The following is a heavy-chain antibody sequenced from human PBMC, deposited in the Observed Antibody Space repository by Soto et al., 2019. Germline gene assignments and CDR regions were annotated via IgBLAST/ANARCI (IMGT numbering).Heavy chain of an antibody. CDR1: GGTFSSYT. CDR2: IIPILGIA. Sequence: SVKVSCKASGGTFSSYTISWVRQAPGQGLEWMGRIIPILGIANYAQKFQGRVTITADKSTSTAYMELSSLRSEDTAVYYCARGGEQLSQNCYDYWGQGTLVTVSS. J-gene: IGHJ4*02. V-gene: IGHV1-69*02. CDR3: ARGGEQLSQNCYDY. D-gene: IGHD5-18*01.